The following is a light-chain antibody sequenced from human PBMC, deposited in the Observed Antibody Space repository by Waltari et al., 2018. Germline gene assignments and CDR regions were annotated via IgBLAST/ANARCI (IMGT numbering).Light chain of an antibody. J-gene: IGKJ3*01. CDR1: QDIGNR. CDR3: QQGNSFPIT. Sequence: DIQITHSPSPVSASVGDRVTITCRASQDIGNRLAWYQQKPGKAPNLLSYGTSSLQTGVPSRFSGSGSGTEFTLTISSLQPEDFGTYYCQQGNSFPITFGPGTKVEIK. V-gene: IGKV1-12*01. CDR2: GTS.